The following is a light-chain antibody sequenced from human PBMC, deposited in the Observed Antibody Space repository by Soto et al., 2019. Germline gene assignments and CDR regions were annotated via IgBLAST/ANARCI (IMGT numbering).Light chain of an antibody. V-gene: IGLV1-44*01. CDR1: SSNIGSNT. Sequence: QSVLTQPPSASDTPGQRVTISCSGGSSNIGSNTVNWYQQLPGTAPKLLIYTNDQRPSGVPDRFSGSKSGTSASLAISGLQSEDEADYYCSSYTSSSTVVFGGGTKVTVL. CDR2: TND. CDR3: SSYTSSSTVV. J-gene: IGLJ2*01.